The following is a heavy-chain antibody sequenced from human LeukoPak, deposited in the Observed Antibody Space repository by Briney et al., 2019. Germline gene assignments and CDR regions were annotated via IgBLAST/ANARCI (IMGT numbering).Heavy chain of an antibody. V-gene: IGHV4-59*12. J-gene: IGHJ4*02. CDR3: ARNGINSYDSTVQNF. CDR1: GGSISSYY. Sequence: SETLSLTCTVSGGSISSYYWSWIRQPPGKGLEYIGYIYYSGSTNYNPSLRSRVTISLDKSKNQFSLKLSSVTAADTAVYYCARNGINSYDSTVQNFWGQGTLVTVSS. CDR2: IYYSGST. D-gene: IGHD3-22*01.